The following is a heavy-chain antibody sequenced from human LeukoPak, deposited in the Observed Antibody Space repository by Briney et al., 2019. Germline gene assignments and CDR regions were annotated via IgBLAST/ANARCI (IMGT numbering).Heavy chain of an antibody. CDR3: ARDGGRYGSGSYYIRDY. D-gene: IGHD3-10*01. Sequence: ASVKVSCKASGYTFTSYGISWVRQAPGQGLEWMGWISAYNGNTNYAQKLQGRVTMTTDTSTSTAYMELRSLRSDDTAVYYCARDGGRYGSGSYYIRDYWGQGTLVTVSS. CDR2: ISAYNGNT. J-gene: IGHJ4*02. V-gene: IGHV1-18*01. CDR1: GYTFTSYG.